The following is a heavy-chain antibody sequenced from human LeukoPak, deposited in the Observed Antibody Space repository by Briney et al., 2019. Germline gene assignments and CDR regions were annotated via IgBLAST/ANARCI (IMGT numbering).Heavy chain of an antibody. Sequence: GASVKVSCKASGYTFTSYGISWVRQAPGQGLEWMGWISAYNGNTNYAQKLQGRVTITADKSTSTAYMELSSLRSEDTAVYYCARAKNTADFDYWGQGTLVTVSS. D-gene: IGHD5-18*01. J-gene: IGHJ4*02. CDR1: GYTFTSYG. V-gene: IGHV1-18*01. CDR2: ISAYNGNT. CDR3: ARAKNTADFDY.